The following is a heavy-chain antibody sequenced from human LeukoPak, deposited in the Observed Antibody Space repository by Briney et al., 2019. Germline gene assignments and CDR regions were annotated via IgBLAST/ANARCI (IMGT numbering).Heavy chain of an antibody. D-gene: IGHD3-3*01. CDR2: IYHSGIT. CDR3: ARQTGAGLFILP. J-gene: IGHJ4*02. CDR1: GYSISSGYY. Sequence: SETLSLTCTVSGYSISSGYYWGWIRQPPGKGLEWIGSIYHSGITYYNPSLKSRVTISVDTSKNQFSLILTSVTAADTAVYYCARQTGAGLFILPGGQGTLVTVSS. V-gene: IGHV4-38-2*02.